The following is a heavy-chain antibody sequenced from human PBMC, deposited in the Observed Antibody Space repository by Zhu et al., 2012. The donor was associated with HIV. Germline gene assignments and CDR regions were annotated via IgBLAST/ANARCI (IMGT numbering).Heavy chain of an antibody. CDR3: ARVRSSTFXAIRHSYYYMDS. Sequence: QVQLQESGPGLVRPSETLSLTCAIYGGSFSDDYWTWIRQPPGKGLEWIGEINHSGSTRYNPSLRSRVILSGDTSKNQFSLKVTSVTAADTAVYYCARVRSSTFXAIRHSYYYMDSGPKGHGHRLL. CDR2: INHSGST. V-gene: IGHV4-34*01. J-gene: IGHJ6*03. D-gene: IGHD2-2*01. CDR1: GGSFSDDY.